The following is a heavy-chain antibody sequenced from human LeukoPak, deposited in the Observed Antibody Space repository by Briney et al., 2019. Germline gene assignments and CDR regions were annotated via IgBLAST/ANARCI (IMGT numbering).Heavy chain of an antibody. J-gene: IGHJ5*02. CDR2: ISSWSSFI. D-gene: IGHD2-2*01. CDR1: GFAFDTYS. V-gene: IGHV3-21*01. CDR3: ARAGSTNSWFDP. Sequence: GGSLRLSCAASGFAFDTYSMTWVRQTPGKGLEWVSSISSWSSFIYSADSVTGRFTISRDNAKNSLYLQMNSLRAENTAVYYCARAGSTNSWFDPWGQGTLVIVSS.